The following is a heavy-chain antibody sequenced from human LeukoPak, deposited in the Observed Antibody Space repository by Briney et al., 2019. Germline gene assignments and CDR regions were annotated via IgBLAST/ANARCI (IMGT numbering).Heavy chain of an antibody. D-gene: IGHD3-10*01. CDR3: ARGLYYYGSASKYHFDY. CDR1: GYSFTTYG. CDR2: ISGYNGNT. V-gene: IGHV1-18*01. J-gene: IGHJ4*02. Sequence: ASVKVSCKASGYSFTTYGISWVRQAPGQGLEWMGWISGYNGNTNYPQRFQGRVTMTTDTSTSTAYMELRSLRSDDTAVYYCARGLYYYGSASKYHFDYWGQGTLVTVSS.